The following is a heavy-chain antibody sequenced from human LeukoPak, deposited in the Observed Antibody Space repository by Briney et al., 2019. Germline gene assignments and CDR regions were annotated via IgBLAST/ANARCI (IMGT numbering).Heavy chain of an antibody. D-gene: IGHD3-9*01. V-gene: IGHV4-34*01. CDR1: GGSFSCHY. CDR2: IHYSGAT. J-gene: IGHJ4*02. Sequence: SETLSLTCAIYGGSFSCHYWSWIRPSPGKGLEWIAEIHYSGATNYNPSLKSRVTISGDTSKNQVFLRVTSVTAADTALYYCARGILFDYYFDSWGQGTLVTVSS. CDR3: ARGILFDYYFDS.